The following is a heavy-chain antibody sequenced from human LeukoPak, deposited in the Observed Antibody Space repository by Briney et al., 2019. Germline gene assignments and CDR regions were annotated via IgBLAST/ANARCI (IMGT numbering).Heavy chain of an antibody. CDR3: ARERSSGYSYYYYMDV. V-gene: IGHV4-59*01. J-gene: IGHJ6*03. CDR2: IYYGGST. D-gene: IGHD3-22*01. CDR1: GGSISSYY. Sequence: SETLSLTCTVSGGSISSYYWSWIRQPPGKGLEWIGYIYYGGSTNYNPSLKSRVTISVDTSKNQFSLKLSSVTAADTAVYYCARERSSGYSYYYYMDVWGKGTTVTVSS.